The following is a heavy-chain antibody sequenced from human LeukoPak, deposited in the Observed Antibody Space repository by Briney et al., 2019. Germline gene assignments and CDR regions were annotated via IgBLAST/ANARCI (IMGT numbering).Heavy chain of an antibody. CDR1: GGSISSYY. D-gene: IGHD1-26*01. J-gene: IGHJ2*01. CDR3: ARTEGAGLNSWYFDL. Sequence: PSETLSLTCTVSGGSISSYYWSWIRQHPVKGLEWIGNIYHTGTTYYNPSLKSRVIMSVDTSKNQFSLRLSSVSAADTAVYYCARTEGAGLNSWYFDLWGRGTLVTVSS. CDR2: IYHTGTT. V-gene: IGHV4-59*06.